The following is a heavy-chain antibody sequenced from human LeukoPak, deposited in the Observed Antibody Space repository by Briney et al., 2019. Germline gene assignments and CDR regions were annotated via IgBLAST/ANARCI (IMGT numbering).Heavy chain of an antibody. Sequence: LETLSLTCSVSGGSVNSYYWSWIRQPPGKGLEWIGYIYTTGRTNYNPSLKSRVTISVDTSKNQFSLKLSSVTAADTAVYYCAKILGSGVWYGFDIWGQGTMVTVSS. CDR3: AKILGSGVWYGFDI. V-gene: IGHV4-4*09. CDR1: GGSVNSYY. J-gene: IGHJ3*02. D-gene: IGHD7-27*01. CDR2: IYTTGRT.